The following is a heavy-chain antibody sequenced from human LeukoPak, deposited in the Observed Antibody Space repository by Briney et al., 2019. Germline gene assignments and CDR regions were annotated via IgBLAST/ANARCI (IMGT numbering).Heavy chain of an antibody. V-gene: IGHV3-23*01. CDR2: IGGSGVNT. Sequence: LGGSLRLSCAAPEFTFSSYAMSWVRQAPGKGLEWVSSIGGSGVNTYHADSVKGRFTISRDNSKNTLYLQMNSLRAEDTAVYYCAKIGSYFDYWGQGILVTVSS. CDR3: AKIGSYFDY. J-gene: IGHJ4*02. D-gene: IGHD3-10*01. CDR1: EFTFSSYA.